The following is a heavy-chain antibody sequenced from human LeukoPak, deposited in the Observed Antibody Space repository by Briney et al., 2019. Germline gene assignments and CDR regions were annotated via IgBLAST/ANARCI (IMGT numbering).Heavy chain of an antibody. Sequence: GVLRLSCTASGFTFGDYAMSWVRQAPGKGLEWVGFIRSKAYGGTTEYAASVKGRFTISRDDSKSIAYLQMNSLKTEDTAVYYCTTYYDILTGYPVDDYWGQGTLVTVSS. V-gene: IGHV3-49*04. CDR2: IRSKAYGGTT. D-gene: IGHD3-9*01. CDR1: GFTFGDYA. J-gene: IGHJ4*02. CDR3: TTYYDILTGYPVDDY.